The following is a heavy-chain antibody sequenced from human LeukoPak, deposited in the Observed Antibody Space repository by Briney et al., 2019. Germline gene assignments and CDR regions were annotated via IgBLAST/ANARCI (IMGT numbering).Heavy chain of an antibody. CDR2: IYSGGST. CDR3: AKEEWLYFDY. D-gene: IGHD3-3*01. V-gene: IGHV3-66*01. Sequence: GGSLRLSCAASEFSVGSNYMTWVRQAPGKGLEWVSLIYSGGSTYYADSVKGRFTISRDNSKNTLYLQMNSLRAEDTAVYYCAKEEWLYFDYWGQGTLVTVSS. J-gene: IGHJ4*02. CDR1: EFSVGSNY.